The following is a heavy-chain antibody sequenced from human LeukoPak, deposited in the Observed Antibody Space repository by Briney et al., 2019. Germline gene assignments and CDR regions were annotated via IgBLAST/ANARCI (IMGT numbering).Heavy chain of an antibody. V-gene: IGHV3-30*04. CDR1: GFTFSSYA. D-gene: IGHD3-3*01. Sequence: GGSLRLSCAASGFTFSSYAMYWVRQAPGKGLEWVAIISYDGSNKYYADSVKGRFTISRDNSKNTLYLVMSSLRAEDTAVYYCAKGWGIPIFGVVTNWGQGTLVTVSS. CDR3: AKGWGIPIFGVVTN. CDR2: ISYDGSNK. J-gene: IGHJ4*02.